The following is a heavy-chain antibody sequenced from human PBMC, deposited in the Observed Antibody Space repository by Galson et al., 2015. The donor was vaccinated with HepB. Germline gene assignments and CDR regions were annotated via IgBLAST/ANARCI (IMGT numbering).Heavy chain of an antibody. CDR3: ARRDFWSPHSNWFDP. D-gene: IGHD3-3*01. Sequence: ETLSLTCTVSGGSISSSSYYWGWIRQPPGKGLEWIGSIYYSGSTYYNPSLKSRVTISVDTSKNQFSLKLSSVTAADTAVYYCARRDFWSPHSNWFDPWGQGTLVTVSS. J-gene: IGHJ5*02. CDR2: IYYSGST. CDR1: GGSISSSSYY. V-gene: IGHV4-39*01.